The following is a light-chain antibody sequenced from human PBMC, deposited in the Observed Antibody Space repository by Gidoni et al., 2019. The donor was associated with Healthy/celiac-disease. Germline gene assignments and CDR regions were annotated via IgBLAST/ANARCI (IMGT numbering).Light chain of an antibody. CDR2: GAS. CDR1: QSVSSSY. CDR3: QQYGSSPCS. V-gene: IGKV3-20*01. Sequence: EIVLTQSPGTLSLSPGERATLSCRASQSVSSSYLAWYQQKPGQAPRLLIYGASSRAAGIPPRFSGSGSGTDFTLSISRLEPEDFAVYYCQQYGSSPCSFGQGTKLEIK. J-gene: IGKJ2*04.